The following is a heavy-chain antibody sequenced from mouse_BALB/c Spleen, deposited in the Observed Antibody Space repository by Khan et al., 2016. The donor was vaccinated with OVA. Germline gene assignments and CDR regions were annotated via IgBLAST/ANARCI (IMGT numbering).Heavy chain of an antibody. D-gene: IGHD2-4*01. Sequence: QMQLEESGPGLVQPSQSLSITCTVSGFSLTNYSVHWVRQSPGKGLEWLGVIWSAGSTAYNAAFISRLTIRKDNSRSQVFFKMNSLQPNDTAIYYWARRGYDYGRGALFAYWGQGTLVTVSA. J-gene: IGHJ3*01. CDR1: GFSLTNYS. V-gene: IGHV2-2*02. CDR2: IWSAGST. CDR3: ARRGYDYGRGALFAY.